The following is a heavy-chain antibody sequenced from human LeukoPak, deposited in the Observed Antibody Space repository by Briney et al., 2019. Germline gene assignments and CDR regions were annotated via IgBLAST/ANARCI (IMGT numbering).Heavy chain of an antibody. Sequence: GASVKVSCKASGYTFTGYCMHWVRQAPGQGLEWMGWIKPNSGGTKYAQNFQGRVTMTRDTSSSTAYMELSRLRSDDTAVDYCARDRADGGYANYYFYGMAVWGQGTTVTVSS. D-gene: IGHD5-12*01. CDR3: ARDRADGGYANYYFYGMAV. CDR2: IKPNSGGT. J-gene: IGHJ6*02. CDR1: GYTFTGYC. V-gene: IGHV1-2*02.